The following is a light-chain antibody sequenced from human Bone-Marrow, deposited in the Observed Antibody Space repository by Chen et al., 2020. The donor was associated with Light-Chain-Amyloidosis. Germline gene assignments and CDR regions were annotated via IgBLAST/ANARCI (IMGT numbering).Light chain of an antibody. CDR3: QVWDRSSDRPV. V-gene: IGLV3-21*02. CDR1: NIGSTS. CDR2: DDS. J-gene: IGLJ3*02. Sequence: SYVLTQPSSVSVAPGQTATIACGGNNIGSTSVHWYQQTPGQAPLLVVYDDSDRPSGIPYRLSGSNSGNTANLTISGVEAGDEADYDCQVWDRSSDRPVFGGGTKLTVL.